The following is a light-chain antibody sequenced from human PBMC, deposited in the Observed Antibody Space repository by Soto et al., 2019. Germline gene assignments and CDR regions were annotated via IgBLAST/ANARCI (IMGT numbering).Light chain of an antibody. Sequence: EIVLTQSPATLSVSPGERATLSCRASQSVGSGLSWYQQKPDQAPRLLIYGASTRATGIPARFSGSGSGTDFTLTIRGLQPEDFAVYYCQQYSTSPGTFGQGTKVDIK. CDR2: GAS. J-gene: IGKJ1*01. CDR3: QQYSTSPGT. CDR1: QSVGSG. V-gene: IGKV3-15*01.